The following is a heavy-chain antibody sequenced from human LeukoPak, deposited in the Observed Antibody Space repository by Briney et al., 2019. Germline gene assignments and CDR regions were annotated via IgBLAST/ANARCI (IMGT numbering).Heavy chain of an antibody. V-gene: IGHV3-30*18. Sequence: GGSLRLSSAASGFTFSSYGMHWVGQAPGKGREGVACISYDGSNKYYTHSVKGRFPISRDNSKNPLYLKMNSLRSEDTAVYYCAKDLEGGTGVDYWGQGTLVTVSS. CDR1: GFTFSSYG. J-gene: IGHJ4*02. CDR3: AKDLEGGTGVDY. D-gene: IGHD1-14*01. CDR2: ISYDGSNK.